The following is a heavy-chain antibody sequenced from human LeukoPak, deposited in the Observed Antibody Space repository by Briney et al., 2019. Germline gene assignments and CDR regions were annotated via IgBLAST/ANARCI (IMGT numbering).Heavy chain of an antibody. V-gene: IGHV3-30-3*02. CDR1: GFTFSSYA. CDR3: AKSYSSSSPWFDP. J-gene: IGHJ5*02. Sequence: GGSLRLSCAASGFTFSSYAMHWVRQAPGKGLEWVAVISYDGSNKYYADSVKGRFTISRDNSKNTLNLQMNSLRAEDTAVYYCAKSYSSSSPWFDPWGQGTLVTVSS. CDR2: ISYDGSNK. D-gene: IGHD6-6*01.